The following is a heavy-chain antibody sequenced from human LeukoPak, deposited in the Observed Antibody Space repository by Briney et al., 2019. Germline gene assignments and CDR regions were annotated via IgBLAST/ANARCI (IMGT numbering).Heavy chain of an antibody. V-gene: IGHV4-39*01. CDR3: ARQGTVKSPRH. J-gene: IGHJ4*02. Sequence: SETLSLTCTVCGGSISSSTYYWGWIRQPPGKGLEWIGSIYYSGSTYYNPSLKSRVTISVDTSKNQFSLRLSSLTAADTAADYYARQGTVKSPRHWGQGTLVTVSS. CDR2: IYYSGST. D-gene: IGHD4-11*01. CDR1: GGSISSSTYY.